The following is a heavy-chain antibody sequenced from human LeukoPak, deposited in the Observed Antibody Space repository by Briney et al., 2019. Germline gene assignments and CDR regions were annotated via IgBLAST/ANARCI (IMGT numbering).Heavy chain of an antibody. V-gene: IGHV4-61*05. J-gene: IGHJ4*02. Sequence: PSETLSLTCTVSGCSISSSSYYWGWIRQPPGKGLEWIGYIYTSGRTNYNPSLKSRGTMSDDTSKNQFSLRLSSWTAADTAVYYCARASKKWEPTYYFNYWGQGALVTVSS. CDR3: ARASKKWEPTYYFNY. CDR2: IYTSGRT. D-gene: IGHD1-26*01. CDR1: GCSISSSSYY.